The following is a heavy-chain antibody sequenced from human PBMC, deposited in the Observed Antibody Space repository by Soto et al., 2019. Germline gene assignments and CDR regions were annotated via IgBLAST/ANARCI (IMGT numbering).Heavy chain of an antibody. D-gene: IGHD2-2*02. CDR2: ISGSGGST. J-gene: IGHJ4*02. Sequence: EVQLLESGGGLVQPGGSLRLSCAASGFTFSSYAMTWVRQAPGKGLEWVSAISGSGGSTYYADSVKGRFTISRDNSKNTLYLQMNSLRAEDTAVYYCAKIPGSPPRWDYWGQGTLVTVSS. V-gene: IGHV3-23*01. CDR1: GFTFSSYA. CDR3: AKIPGSPPRWDY.